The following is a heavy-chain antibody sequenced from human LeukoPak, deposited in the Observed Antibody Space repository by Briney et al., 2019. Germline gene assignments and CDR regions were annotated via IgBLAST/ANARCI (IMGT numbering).Heavy chain of an antibody. V-gene: IGHV3-7*03. CDR3: AKTRPLDSSSWSHGDY. CDR2: IKPDGNDK. CDR1: GFTFSIHW. D-gene: IGHD6-13*01. J-gene: IGHJ4*02. Sequence: GGSLRLSCVASGFTFSIHWMTWVRLAPGKGLEWVATIKPDGNDKFFVDSVKGRFTISRDNAKTSLFLQMNSLRAEDTAIYYCAKTRPLDSSSWSHGDYWGQGTLVTVSS.